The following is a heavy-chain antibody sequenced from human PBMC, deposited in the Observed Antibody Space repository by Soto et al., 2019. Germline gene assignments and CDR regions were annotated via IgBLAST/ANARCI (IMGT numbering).Heavy chain of an antibody. J-gene: IGHJ3*02. CDR1: GGSISSGGYY. CDR2: IYYSGST. D-gene: IGHD2-2*01. Sequence: QVQLQESGPGLVKPSQTLSLTCTVSGGSISSGGYYWSWIRQHPGKGLEWIGNIYYSGSTYYNPSLKSRVTISVDTSKNQFSLKLSSVTAADTAVYYCARGHSAHVVVPAAIAFDIWGQGTMVTVSS. V-gene: IGHV4-31*03. CDR3: ARGHSAHVVVPAAIAFDI.